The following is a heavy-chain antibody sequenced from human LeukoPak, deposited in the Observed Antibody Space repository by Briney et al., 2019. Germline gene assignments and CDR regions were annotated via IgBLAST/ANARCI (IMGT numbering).Heavy chain of an antibody. CDR2: ISSSSSYI. CDR3: ARKGPAVAGGSFDY. CDR1: GFTFSSYS. Sequence: GGSLRLSCAASGFTFSSYSMNWGRQAPGKGLEWVSSISSSSSYIYYADSVKGRFTISRDNAKNSLYLQMNSLRAEETAVYYCARKGPAVAGGSFDYWGQGTLVTVSS. J-gene: IGHJ4*02. V-gene: IGHV3-21*01. D-gene: IGHD6-19*01.